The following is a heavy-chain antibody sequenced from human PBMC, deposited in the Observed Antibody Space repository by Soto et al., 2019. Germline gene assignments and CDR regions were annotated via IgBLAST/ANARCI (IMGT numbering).Heavy chain of an antibody. V-gene: IGHV1-69*01. Sequence: QVQLVQSGAEVKKPGSSVKVSCKASGGTFSSYAISWVRQAPGQGLEWMGGIIPIFGTANYAQKFQGRVTITADESTITAYMELSSLRSEDTAVYYCARDVDYGDYDLGWFDPWGQGTLVTVSS. J-gene: IGHJ5*02. D-gene: IGHD4-17*01. CDR2: IIPIFGTA. CDR1: GGTFSSYA. CDR3: ARDVDYGDYDLGWFDP.